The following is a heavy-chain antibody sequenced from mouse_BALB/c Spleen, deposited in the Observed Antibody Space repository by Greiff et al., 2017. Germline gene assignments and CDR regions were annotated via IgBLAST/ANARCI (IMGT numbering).Heavy chain of an antibody. V-gene: IGHV5-9-4*01. CDR2: ISSGGSYT. Sequence: DVQLVESGGGLVKPGGSLKLSCAASGFTFSSYAMSWVRQSPEKRLEWVAEISSGGSYTYYPDTVTGRFTISRDNAKNTLYLEISSLRSEDTAMYYCARLYGNAWFAYWGQGTLVTVSA. CDR3: ARLYGNAWFAY. CDR1: GFTFSSYA. J-gene: IGHJ3*01. D-gene: IGHD2-10*02.